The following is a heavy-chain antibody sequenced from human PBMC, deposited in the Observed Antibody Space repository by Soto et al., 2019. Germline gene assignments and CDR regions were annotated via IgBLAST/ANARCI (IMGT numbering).Heavy chain of an antibody. V-gene: IGHV5-51*01. J-gene: IGHJ4*02. CDR1: GYSFTSYW. D-gene: IGHD1-26*01. CDR2: IYPGDSDT. CDR3: ARLDGGSYYNVGYFDY. Sequence: GESLKISCKGSGYSFTSYWIGWVRQMPGKGLEWLGIIYPGDSDTRYSPSFQGQVTISADKSISTAYLQWSSLKASDTAMYYCARLDGGSYYNVGYFDYWGQGTLVTVSS.